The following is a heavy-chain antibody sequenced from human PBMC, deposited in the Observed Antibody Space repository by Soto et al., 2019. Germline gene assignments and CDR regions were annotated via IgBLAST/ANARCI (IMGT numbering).Heavy chain of an antibody. D-gene: IGHD6-13*01. CDR1: GRSISSSSFY. V-gene: IGHV4-39*07. J-gene: IGHJ6*02. CDR2: IYYSGST. CDR3: ARGDSSGMDV. Sequence: PSETPSLTCTVSGRSISSSSFYWGWIRQPPGKGLEWIGSIYYSGSTYYNPSLKSRVTISVDTSKNQFSLKLSSVTAADTAVYYCARGDSSGMDVWGQGTTVT.